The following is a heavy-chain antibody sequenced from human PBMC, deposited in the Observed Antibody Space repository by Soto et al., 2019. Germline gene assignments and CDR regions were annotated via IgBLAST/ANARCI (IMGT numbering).Heavy chain of an antibody. V-gene: IGHV4-59*01. J-gene: IGHJ5*02. CDR2: IYYSGST. D-gene: IGHD3-10*01. Sequence: SETLSLTCTVSGGSISSYYWSWIRQPPGKGLEWIGYIYYSGSTNYNPSLKSRVTISVDTSKNQFSLKPSSVTAADTAVYYCARTPMVRGVIPQGWFDPWGQGTLVTVSS. CDR3: ARTPMVRGVIPQGWFDP. CDR1: GGSISSYY.